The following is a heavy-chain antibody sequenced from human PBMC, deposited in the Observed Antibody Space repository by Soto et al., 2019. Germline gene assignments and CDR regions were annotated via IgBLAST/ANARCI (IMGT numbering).Heavy chain of an antibody. Sequence: SETLSLTCAVSGDSVSGYYWNWIRQPPGKGLEWIGNIYYTGSTNYSPSLKSRLTISVDTSKYQFSLNLSSVTAADTAVYYCAGGSIFGGQGTLVTVSS. J-gene: IGHJ4*02. CDR3: AGGSIF. CDR2: IYYTGST. D-gene: IGHD3-3*01. V-gene: IGHV4-59*02. CDR1: GDSVSGYY.